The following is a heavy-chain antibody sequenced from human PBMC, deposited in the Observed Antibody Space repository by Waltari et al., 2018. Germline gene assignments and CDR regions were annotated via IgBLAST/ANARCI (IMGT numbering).Heavy chain of an antibody. D-gene: IGHD3-10*01. CDR3: ARSVYFGAFPPNWFDP. V-gene: IGHV4-38-2*01. CDR2: IHYDGSA. J-gene: IGHJ5*02. CDR1: GYSISSGYY. Sequence: QVQLQESGPGLVKPSETLFLTCAVSGYSISSGYYWGWIRQSPVTGLEWIGNIHYDGSASYNPSLKSRVTISVDTSKNQFSLRLTSVTAADTAVYFCARSVYFGAFPPNWFDPWGQGTLVTVSS.